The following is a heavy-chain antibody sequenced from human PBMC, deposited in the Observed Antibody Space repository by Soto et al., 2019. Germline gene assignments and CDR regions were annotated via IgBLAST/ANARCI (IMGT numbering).Heavy chain of an antibody. J-gene: IGHJ6*02. Sequence: QVQLVQSGAEVKKPGSSVKVSCKASGGTFSSYAISWVRQAPGQGLEWMGGIIPIFGTANYAQKFQGRVTITADESTRPAYMEMSSLRSEDTAVYYCAIDLGYCSGGSCYSVTSYYYYGMDVWGQGTTVTVSS. CDR1: GGTFSSYA. D-gene: IGHD2-15*01. CDR2: IIPIFGTA. V-gene: IGHV1-69*12. CDR3: AIDLGYCSGGSCYSVTSYYYYGMDV.